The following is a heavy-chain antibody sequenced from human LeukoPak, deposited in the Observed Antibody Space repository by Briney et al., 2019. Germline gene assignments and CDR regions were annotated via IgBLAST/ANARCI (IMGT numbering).Heavy chain of an antibody. Sequence: SETLSLTCSVSGGSFSSSTYYWGWIRQPPGKGLEWIGSIFYSGSPYYNPSLQSRVTISVDTSKNQFSLKLSSVTAADTAVYYCARDRRIAAPVGYYYYGMDVWGQGTTVTVSS. D-gene: IGHD6-13*01. CDR2: IFYSGSP. CDR3: ARDRRIAAPVGYYYYGMDV. J-gene: IGHJ6*02. CDR1: GGSFSSSTYY. V-gene: IGHV4-39*07.